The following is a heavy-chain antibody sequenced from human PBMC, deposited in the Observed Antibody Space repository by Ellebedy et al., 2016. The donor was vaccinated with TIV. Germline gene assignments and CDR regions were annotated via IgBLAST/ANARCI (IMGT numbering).Heavy chain of an antibody. Sequence: AASVKVSCKTSGYIFTTFYLHWVRQAPGQGLEWMGIVNPSGGRADYAQKFQGRVTMTRDTSTSTVSLELTSLTFEDTAVYYCARALRLGAFDFWGQGTMVTVSS. CDR1: GYIFTTFY. CDR3: ARALRLGAFDF. CDR2: VNPSGGRA. V-gene: IGHV1-46*01. J-gene: IGHJ3*01. D-gene: IGHD4-17*01.